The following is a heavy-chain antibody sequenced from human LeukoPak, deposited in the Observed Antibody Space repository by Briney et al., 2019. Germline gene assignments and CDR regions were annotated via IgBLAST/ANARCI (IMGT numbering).Heavy chain of an antibody. CDR1: GFTLSSYG. D-gene: IGHD6-19*01. V-gene: IGHV3-23*01. CDR3: AKDLYNSGLWYFDY. J-gene: IGHJ4*02. Sequence: PGGSLRLSCAVSGFTLSSYGMSWVRQAPGKGLEWISGIFGSGGSTKYADSVKGRFTISRDTSKNTLCLQMNSLRVEDTAVYYCAKDLYNSGLWYFDYWGQGTLVTVSA. CDR2: IFGSGGST.